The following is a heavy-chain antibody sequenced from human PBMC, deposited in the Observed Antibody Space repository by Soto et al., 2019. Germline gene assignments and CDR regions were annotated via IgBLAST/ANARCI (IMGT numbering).Heavy chain of an antibody. D-gene: IGHD3-22*01. Sequence: GGSLRLSCAASGFTFSSYTMTWVRQAPGHGLEWVAVITADGSTKYYADSVKGRFTISRDNSKNTLYLQMNSLRAEDTAVYYCAKGFYYDSSGYYYSNDAFDIWGQGTMVTVSS. J-gene: IGHJ3*02. CDR1: GFTFSSYT. CDR3: AKGFYYDSSGYYYSNDAFDI. CDR2: ITADGSTK. V-gene: IGHV3-30*18.